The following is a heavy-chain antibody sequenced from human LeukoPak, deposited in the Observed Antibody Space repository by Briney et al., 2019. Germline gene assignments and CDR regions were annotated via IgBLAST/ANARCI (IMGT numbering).Heavy chain of an antibody. CDR3: ARGRQWLVYYGMDV. J-gene: IGHJ6*02. CDR2: INHSGST. D-gene: IGHD6-19*01. V-gene: IGHV4-34*01. Sequence: PSETLSLTCAVYGGSFSGYYWSWIRQPPGKGLEWIGEINHSGSTNYNPSLKSRVTISVDTSKNQFSLKLSSVTAADTAVYYCARGRQWLVYYGMDVWGQGTTVTVSS. CDR1: GGSFSGYY.